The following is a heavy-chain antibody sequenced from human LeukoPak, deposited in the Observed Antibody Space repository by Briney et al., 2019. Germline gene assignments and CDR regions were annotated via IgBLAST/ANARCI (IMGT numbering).Heavy chain of an antibody. CDR2: ISGSGGST. D-gene: IGHD6-13*01. V-gene: IGHV3-23*01. J-gene: IGHJ4*02. CDR3: AKLAAKNIAAAGKD. Sequence: PGGSLRLSCAASGFTFSSYGMSWVRQAPGKGLEWVPAISGSGGSTYYADSVKGRFTISRDNSKNTLYLQMNSLRAEDTAVYYCAKLAAKNIAAAGKDWGQGTLVTVSS. CDR1: GFTFSSYG.